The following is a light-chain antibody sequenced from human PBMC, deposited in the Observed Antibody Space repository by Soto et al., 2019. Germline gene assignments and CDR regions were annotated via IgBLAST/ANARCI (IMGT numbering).Light chain of an antibody. CDR3: QQYNSYST. Sequence: DIQMTQSPCTLPASVGDRVTITCRASQSISNWLAWYQQKPGKAPKLLIYDASSLESGVPSRFSGSGSGTEFTLTISSLQPDDFATYYCQQYNSYSTFGQGTKVDIK. J-gene: IGKJ1*01. V-gene: IGKV1-5*01. CDR1: QSISNW. CDR2: DAS.